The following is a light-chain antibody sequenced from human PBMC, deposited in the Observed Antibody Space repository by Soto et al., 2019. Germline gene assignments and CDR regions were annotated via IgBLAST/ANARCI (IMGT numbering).Light chain of an antibody. CDR1: GSDVGAYNY. Sequence: QSVLTQPPSASGSPGQSVTISCTGTGSDVGAYNYVSWYRQYPGKAPKLVIFEVNKRPSGVPDRISGSKSGITASLTVSGLQAEDEADYYCCSYAGSNNYVFGTGTKLPVL. V-gene: IGLV2-8*01. J-gene: IGLJ1*01. CDR2: EVN. CDR3: CSYAGSNNYV.